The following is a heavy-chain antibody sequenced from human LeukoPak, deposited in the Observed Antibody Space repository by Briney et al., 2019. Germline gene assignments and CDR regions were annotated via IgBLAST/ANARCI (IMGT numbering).Heavy chain of an antibody. CDR3: ARDRGYSNPWSYYYGMDV. CDR1: GYTFTSYA. CDR2: INAGNGNT. J-gene: IGHJ6*02. Sequence: ASVKVSCKASGYTFTSYAMHWVRQAPGQRLEWMGWINAGNGNTKYSQKFQGRVTITADESTSTAYMELSSLRSEDTAVYYCARDRGYSNPWSYYYGMDVWGQGTTVTVSS. V-gene: IGHV1-3*01. D-gene: IGHD4-11*01.